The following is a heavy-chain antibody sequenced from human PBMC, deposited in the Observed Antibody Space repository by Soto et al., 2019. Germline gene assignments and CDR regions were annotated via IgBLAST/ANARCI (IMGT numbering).Heavy chain of an antibody. CDR2: ISGSGGST. J-gene: IGHJ4*02. V-gene: IGHV3-23*01. CDR1: GFTFSSYA. Sequence: GGSLRLSCAASGFTFSSYAMSWVRQAPGKGLEWVSAISGSGGSTYYADSVKGRFTISRDNSKNTLYLQMNSLRAEDTAVYYCAKEATIFGVVIMGPFDYWGQGTLVTVSS. CDR3: AKEATIFGVVIMGPFDY. D-gene: IGHD3-3*01.